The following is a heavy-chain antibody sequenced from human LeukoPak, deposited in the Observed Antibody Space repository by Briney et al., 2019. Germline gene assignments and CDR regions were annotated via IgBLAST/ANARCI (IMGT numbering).Heavy chain of an antibody. D-gene: IGHD3-22*01. J-gene: IGHJ4*02. CDR3: ARIFDYDDYIDF. CDR2: VNSGGLTI. V-gene: IGHV3-48*04. Sequence: GGSLRLSCVASGFTFSTYTFNWVRQAPGKGLEWLSYVNSGGLTIFYADSVKGRLAISRDHTKNSIFLDMTTQRAEDKAVNYCARIFDYDDYIDFWGQGTLVAVSS. CDR1: GFTFSTYT.